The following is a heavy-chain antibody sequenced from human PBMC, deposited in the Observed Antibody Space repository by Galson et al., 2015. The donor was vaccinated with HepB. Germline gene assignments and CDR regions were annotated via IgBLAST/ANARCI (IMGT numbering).Heavy chain of an antibody. Sequence: SLRLSCAASGFTFSSYAMHWVRQAPGKGLEWVAVISYDGSNKYYADSVKGRFTISRDNSKNTLYLQMNSLRAEDTAVYYCARGAYYYDSSGYYGGGFDYWGREPWSPSPQ. CDR3: ARGAYYYDSSGYYGGGFDY. D-gene: IGHD3-22*01. J-gene: IGHJ4*02. V-gene: IGHV3-30*04. CDR2: ISYDGSNK. CDR1: GFTFSSYA.